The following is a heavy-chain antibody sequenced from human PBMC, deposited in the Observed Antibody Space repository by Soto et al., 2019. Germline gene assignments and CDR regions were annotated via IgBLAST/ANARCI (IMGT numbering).Heavy chain of an antibody. J-gene: IGHJ6*02. V-gene: IGHV4-59*08. CDR1: GDSISSNY. D-gene: IGHD3-10*01. Sequence: SVTLSLTCISCGDSISSNYGSWIRQPLGRGFEWIGYIYYSGSTNYNPSLKSRVTISVDTSKNQFSLKLSSVTAADTAVYYCARHLTMVRGVIRSYYYYGMDVWGQGTTVTVS. CDR2: IYYSGST. CDR3: ARHLTMVRGVIRSYYYYGMDV.